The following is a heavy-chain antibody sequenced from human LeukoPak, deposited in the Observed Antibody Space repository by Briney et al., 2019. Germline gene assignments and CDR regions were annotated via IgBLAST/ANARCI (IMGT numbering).Heavy chain of an antibody. D-gene: IGHD4-17*01. J-gene: IGHJ4*02. CDR1: GGSVSDGSYY. V-gene: IGHV4-61*01. CDR3: ARGRFDYGDYGPLDY. CDR2: IYYSGST. Sequence: SQTLSLTCTVSGGSVSDGSYYWSWIRQPPGKGLEWIGYIYYSGSTNYNPSLKSRVTISVDTSKNQFSLKLSSVTAADTAVYYCARGRFDYGDYGPLDYWGQGTLVTVSS.